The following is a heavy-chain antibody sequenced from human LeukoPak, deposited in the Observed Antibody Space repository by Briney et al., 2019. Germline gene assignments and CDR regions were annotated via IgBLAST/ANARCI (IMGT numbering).Heavy chain of an antibody. V-gene: IGHV3-48*01. Sequence: GGSLRLSCAASGFTFSSYSMNWVRQAPGKGLEWVSYISRSSSTIYYADSVKGRFTISRDNAKNSAYLQMNSLRAEDTAVYYCARDPYSSSSFDYWGPGTLVTVSS. CDR1: GFTFSSYS. CDR3: ARDPYSSSSFDY. D-gene: IGHD6-6*01. J-gene: IGHJ4*02. CDR2: ISRSSSTI.